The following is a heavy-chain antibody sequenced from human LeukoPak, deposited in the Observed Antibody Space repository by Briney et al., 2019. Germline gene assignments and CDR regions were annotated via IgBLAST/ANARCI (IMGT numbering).Heavy chain of an antibody. D-gene: IGHD3-22*01. J-gene: IGHJ6*03. CDR1: GGSISSYY. CDR2: IFYIGST. CDR3: TRAASSGPLFTYHMDV. Sequence: PSETLSLTCTVSGGSISSYYWSWIRQPPGKGLEWVGHIFYIGSTNYNPSLKSRATISVDTSKNQFSLKLTSVTAADTAVYYCTRAASSGPLFTYHMDVWGKGTTVTVSS. V-gene: IGHV4-59*12.